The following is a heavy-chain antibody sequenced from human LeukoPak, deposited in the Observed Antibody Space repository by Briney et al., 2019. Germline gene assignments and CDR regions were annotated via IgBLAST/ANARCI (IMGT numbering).Heavy chain of an antibody. V-gene: IGHV3-7*04. CDR1: GFTFSSYR. CDR2: IKQDGSEK. J-gene: IGHJ4*02. CDR3: ARDTERRIAVAAPFDY. Sequence: GGALRLSCAASGFTFSSYRMSWGRQAPGKGPEGVANIKQDGSEKYYVDSVKGRFTISRDNAKNSLYLQMNSLRAEDTAVYYCARDTERRIAVAAPFDYWGQGTLVTVSS. D-gene: IGHD6-19*01.